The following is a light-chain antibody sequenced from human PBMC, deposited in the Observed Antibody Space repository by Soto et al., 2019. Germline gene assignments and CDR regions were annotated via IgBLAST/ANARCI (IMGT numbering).Light chain of an antibody. CDR1: SSDIGGFNF. CDR2: EVS. V-gene: IGLV2-14*01. CDR3: SSYTSSFTRV. Sequence: QSALTQPASVSGSPGQSITISCTGTSSDIGGFNFVSWYQQHPGKAPKLMIFEVSNRPSGVSNRFSGSKSGNSASLTISGIQAEDEADYYRSSYTSSFTRVFGAGTKLTVL. J-gene: IGLJ2*01.